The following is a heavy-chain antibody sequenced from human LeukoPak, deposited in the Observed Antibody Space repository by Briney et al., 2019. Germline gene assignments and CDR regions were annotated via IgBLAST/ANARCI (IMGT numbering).Heavy chain of an antibody. V-gene: IGHV3-23*01. Sequence: GGSLRLSCAASGFTFSSYAMSWVHQAPGKGLEWVSAISGSGGSTYYADSVKGRFTISRDNSKNTLYLQMNSLRAEDTAVYYCAKDLGYYDSSGYYHYWGQGTLVTVSS. D-gene: IGHD3-22*01. CDR2: ISGSGGST. J-gene: IGHJ4*02. CDR3: AKDLGYYDSSGYYHY. CDR1: GFTFSSYA.